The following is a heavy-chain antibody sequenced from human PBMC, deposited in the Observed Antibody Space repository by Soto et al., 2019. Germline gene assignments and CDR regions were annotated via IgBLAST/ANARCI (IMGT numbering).Heavy chain of an antibody. D-gene: IGHD1-1*01. CDR1: GGTFSGYA. V-gene: IGHV1-69*01. CDR3: ARDPRNSTGAKSSEDFQP. CDR2: IIPLLGIT. Sequence: QAQLMQSGAEVKKPGSSVKVSCKASGGTFSGYAINWVRQASGQGLEWMGGIIPLLGITDYGQKFQGRIITAADETTGSASMDLRGVSSDDTAVYYCARDPRNSTGAKSSEDFQPWRQRTLVRVSS. J-gene: IGHJ1*01.